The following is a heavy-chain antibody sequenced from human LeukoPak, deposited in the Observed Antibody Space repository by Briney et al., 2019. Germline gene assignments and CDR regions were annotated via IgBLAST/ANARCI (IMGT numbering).Heavy chain of an antibody. J-gene: IGHJ6*03. CDR3: ARDSSSWYIVDYMDV. CDR2: ISRSGSTI. D-gene: IGHD6-13*01. Sequence: GGSLRLSCAASGFTFSSYEMHWVRQAPGKGLEWVSYISRSGSTIYYVDSVKGRFTISRDNAKNSLYLQMNSLRAEDTAVYYCARDSSSWYIVDYMDVWGKGTTVTISS. CDR1: GFTFSSYE. V-gene: IGHV3-48*03.